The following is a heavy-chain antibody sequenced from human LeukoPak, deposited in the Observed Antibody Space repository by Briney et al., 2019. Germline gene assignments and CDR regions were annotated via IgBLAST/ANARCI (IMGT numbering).Heavy chain of an antibody. Sequence: GESLKISCKGSGYSFTSYWIGWVRQMPGKGLEWMGIIYPGDSDTRYSPSFQGQVTTSTDKSISTAYLQWSSLKASDTAMYYCARGGRVRYFDWFFDYWGQGTLVTVSS. V-gene: IGHV5-51*01. J-gene: IGHJ4*02. D-gene: IGHD3-9*01. CDR2: IYPGDSDT. CDR3: ARGGRVRYFDWFFDY. CDR1: GYSFTSYW.